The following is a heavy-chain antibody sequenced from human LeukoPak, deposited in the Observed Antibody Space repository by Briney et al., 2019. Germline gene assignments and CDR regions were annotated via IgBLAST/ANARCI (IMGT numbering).Heavy chain of an antibody. CDR2: ISGSGGST. CDR1: GFTFSSYA. J-gene: IGHJ3*02. CDR3: AKDYYDSSGYYPDAFDI. Sequence: GGSLRLSCAASGFTFSSYAMSWVRQAPGKGLEWVSAISGSGGSTYYADSVKGRFTISRDNSKNTLYLQMNSLRAEDTAVYYCAKDYYDSSGYYPDAFDIWGQGTMVTVSS. V-gene: IGHV3-23*01. D-gene: IGHD3-22*01.